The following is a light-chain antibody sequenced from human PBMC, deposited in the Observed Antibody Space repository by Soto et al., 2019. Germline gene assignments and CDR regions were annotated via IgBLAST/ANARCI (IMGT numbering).Light chain of an antibody. CDR1: QSVSSY. Sequence: PGERATLSCRASQSVSSYLAWYQQKPGQAPRLLIYDASNRATGIPARFSGSGSGTDFTLTISSLEPEDFAVYYCQQRSNWPPSLTFGGGTKVEIK. V-gene: IGKV3-11*01. CDR3: QQRSNWPPSLT. CDR2: DAS. J-gene: IGKJ4*01.